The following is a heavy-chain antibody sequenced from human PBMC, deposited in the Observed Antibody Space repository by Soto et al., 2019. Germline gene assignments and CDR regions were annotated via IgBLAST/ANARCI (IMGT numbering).Heavy chain of an antibody. CDR1: GGLFSSYA. CDR2: IIPVFDTP. V-gene: IGHV1-69*13. Sequence: SVKVSCKDSGGLFSSYAISWVRQAPGQGLEWMGGIIPVFDTPYYAQKFQGRVTITADESTNTAYLELSSLRSDDTAMYYCARGDSPYVWFNEFWGQGSRVTVSS. CDR3: ARGDSPYVWFNEF. D-gene: IGHD3-16*01. J-gene: IGHJ4*02.